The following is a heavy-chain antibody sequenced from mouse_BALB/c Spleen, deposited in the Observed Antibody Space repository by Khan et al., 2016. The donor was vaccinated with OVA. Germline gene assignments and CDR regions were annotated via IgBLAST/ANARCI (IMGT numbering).Heavy chain of an antibody. CDR2: ISDNANGYTT. J-gene: IGHJ4*01. V-gene: IGHV7-3*02. CDR3: ARAWDFYAMDY. Sequence: EVQLQESGAGLVQPGGSLRFSCATSGFTFTDYYMTWVRQTPGKALEWFGFISDNANGYTTEYSASVKGRFTISRYTSPTILHLQMISLRADDIASYSWARAWDFYAMDYWGQGTSVTVSS. CDR1: GFTFTDYY. D-gene: IGHD4-1*01.